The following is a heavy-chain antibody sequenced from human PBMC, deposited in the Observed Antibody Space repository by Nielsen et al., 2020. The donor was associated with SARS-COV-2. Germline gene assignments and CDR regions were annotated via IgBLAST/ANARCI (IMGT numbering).Heavy chain of an antibody. V-gene: IGHV3-23*01. Sequence: GESLKISCAASGFTFSSYAMSWVRQAPGKGLEWVSAISGSGGSTYYADSVKGRFTISRDNSKNTLYLQMNSLRAEDTAVYYCARLIAAHDAFDIWGQGTMVTVSS. CDR1: GFTFSSYA. D-gene: IGHD6-13*01. J-gene: IGHJ3*02. CDR2: ISGSGGST. CDR3: ARLIAAHDAFDI.